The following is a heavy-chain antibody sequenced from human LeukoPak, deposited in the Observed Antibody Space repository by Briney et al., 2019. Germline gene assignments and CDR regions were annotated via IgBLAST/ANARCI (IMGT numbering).Heavy chain of an antibody. V-gene: IGHV4-39*01. CDR3: ARLKDGYNSFVDY. CDR1: GGSISSSSYY. Sequence: SETLSLTCTVSGGSISSSSYYWGWIRQPPGKGLEWIGSIYYSGSTYYNPSLKSRVTIPVDTSKNQFSLKLSSVTAADTAVYYCARLKDGYNSFVDYWGQGTLVAVSS. D-gene: IGHD5-24*01. CDR2: IYYSGST. J-gene: IGHJ4*02.